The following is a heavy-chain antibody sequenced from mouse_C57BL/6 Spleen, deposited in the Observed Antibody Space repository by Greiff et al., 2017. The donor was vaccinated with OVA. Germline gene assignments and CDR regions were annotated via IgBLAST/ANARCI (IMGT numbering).Heavy chain of an antibody. Sequence: QVQLQQSGPELVKPGASVKISCKASGYAFSSSWMNWVKQRPGKGLEWIGRIYPGDGDTNYNGKFKGKATLTADKSSSTAYMQLSSLTSEDSAVYFCARRGGSNYYFDYWGQGTTLTVSS. CDR3: ARRGGSNYYFDY. D-gene: IGHD2-5*01. CDR2: IYPGDGDT. J-gene: IGHJ2*01. V-gene: IGHV1-82*01. CDR1: GYAFSSSW.